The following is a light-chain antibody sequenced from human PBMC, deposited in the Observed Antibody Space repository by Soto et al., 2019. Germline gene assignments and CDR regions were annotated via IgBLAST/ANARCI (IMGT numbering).Light chain of an antibody. Sequence: VWTQSAGTLSLSPGERATLPFRASQSISRYLAWYQQKPGQGPRLLIYGASSRATGIPARFSGSGSGTDFTLTISSQEPEDVAVYYCQQRSNSPTFGQGTRLEIK. CDR2: GAS. CDR3: QQRSNSPT. V-gene: IGKV3-11*01. CDR1: QSISRY. J-gene: IGKJ5*01.